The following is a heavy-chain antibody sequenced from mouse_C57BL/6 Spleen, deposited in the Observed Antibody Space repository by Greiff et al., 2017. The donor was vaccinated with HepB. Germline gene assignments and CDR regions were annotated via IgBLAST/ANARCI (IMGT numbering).Heavy chain of an antibody. CDR3: ARTGHYDYYYFDY. V-gene: IGHV1-50*01. Sequence: QVQLQQPGAELVKPGASVKLSCKASGYTFTSYWMQWVKQRPGQGLEWIGEIDPSDSYTNYNQKFKGKATLTVDTSSSTAYMQLSSLTSEDSAVYYCARTGHYDYYYFDYWGKGTTLTGSS. CDR2: IDPSDSYT. CDR1: GYTFTSYW. J-gene: IGHJ2*01. D-gene: IGHD2-4*01.